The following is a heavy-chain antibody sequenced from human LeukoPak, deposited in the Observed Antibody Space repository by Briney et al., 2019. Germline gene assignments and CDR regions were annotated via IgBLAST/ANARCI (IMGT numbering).Heavy chain of an antibody. V-gene: IGHV3-64*01. Sequence: PGGSLRLSCAASGFTFSGCVMLWVRQAPGMGLEYASSIDPNGEASYYANSVKGRFSVSRDNSNNMLYLQMGSLTSADMGVYYCAAQGGRTGAYDPWGQGTLVTVAS. CDR1: GFTFSGCV. J-gene: IGHJ5*02. D-gene: IGHD3/OR15-3a*01. CDR2: IDPNGEAS. CDR3: AAQGGRTGAYDP.